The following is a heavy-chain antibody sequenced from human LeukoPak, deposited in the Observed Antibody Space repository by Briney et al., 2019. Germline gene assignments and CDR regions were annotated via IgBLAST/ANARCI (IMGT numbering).Heavy chain of an antibody. Sequence: GGSLRLSCAASGFTFSSYAMSWVRQAPGKGLEWVSAISGSGGSTYYADSVKGRFTISRDSSKNTLYLQMNSLRAEATAVYYCAKIFVPDPDYYYYYYMDVWGKGTTVTVSS. J-gene: IGHJ6*03. D-gene: IGHD3-3*01. CDR2: ISGSGGST. CDR1: GFTFSSYA. V-gene: IGHV3-23*01. CDR3: AKIFVPDPDYYYYYYMDV.